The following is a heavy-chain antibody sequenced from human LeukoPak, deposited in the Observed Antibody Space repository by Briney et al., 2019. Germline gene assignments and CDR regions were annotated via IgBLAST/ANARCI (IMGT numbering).Heavy chain of an antibody. CDR2: ISYDGSDK. CDR3: ARARPSMWIDY. D-gene: IGHD5-12*01. Sequence: GGSLRLSCAASGFTFSSYAMYWVRQAPGKGLEWVAVISYDGSDKFYADSVKGRFTISRDSSKNTLYLQMNSLRPEDAAVYYCARARPSMWIDYWGQGTLVTVSS. J-gene: IGHJ4*02. CDR1: GFTFSSYA. V-gene: IGHV3-30*04.